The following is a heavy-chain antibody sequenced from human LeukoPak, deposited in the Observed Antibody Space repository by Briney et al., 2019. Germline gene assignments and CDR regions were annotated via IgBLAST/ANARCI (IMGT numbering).Heavy chain of an antibody. V-gene: IGHV3-7*01. CDR1: GFTFSNYY. CDR3: TRDPEVPMDV. J-gene: IGHJ6*02. Sequence: GGSLRPSCAASGFTFSNYYMSWVRQAPGKGLEWVANINQDGSEKNYVDSVKGRFTISRDNAKNSLYLQMNSLRAEDTAVYYCTRDPEVPMDVWGQGTTVTVSS. CDR2: INQDGSEK.